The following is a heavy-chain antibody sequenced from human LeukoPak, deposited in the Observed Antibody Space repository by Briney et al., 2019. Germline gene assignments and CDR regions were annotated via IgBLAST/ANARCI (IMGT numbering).Heavy chain of an antibody. Sequence: PSETLSLTCTVSGGSISSYYWSWIRQPPGKGLEWIGYIYYSGSTNYNPSLKSRVTISADTSKNQFSLKLSSVTAADTAVYYCARVVRRGYSSGWLAAFDIWGQGTMVTVSS. CDR2: IYYSGST. CDR3: ARVVRRGYSSGWLAAFDI. CDR1: GGSISSYY. D-gene: IGHD6-19*01. J-gene: IGHJ3*02. V-gene: IGHV4-59*01.